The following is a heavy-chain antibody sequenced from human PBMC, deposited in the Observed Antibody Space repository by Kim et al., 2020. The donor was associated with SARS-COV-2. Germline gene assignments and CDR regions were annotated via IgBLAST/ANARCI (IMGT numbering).Heavy chain of an antibody. J-gene: IGHJ4*02. CDR1: GFIFSDYA. D-gene: IGHD3-10*01. CDR2: VSSKGDYM. CDR3: IKDYYFASDSYYPSAFDS. V-gene: IGHV3-9*01. Sequence: GGSLRLSCTASGFIFSDYAMHWVRQAPGKGLEWVAGVSSKGDYMGYAGSVMGRFTVSRDNTKNSLYLEMNSLRPEDTAFYYCIKDYYFASDSYYPSAFDSWGQGTLVTVSS.